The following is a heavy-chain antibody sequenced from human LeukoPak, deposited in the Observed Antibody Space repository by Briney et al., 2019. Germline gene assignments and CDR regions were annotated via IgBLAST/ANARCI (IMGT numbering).Heavy chain of an antibody. CDR2: MHYSGST. Sequence: SETLSLTSTVSGGSISGYYWSWIRQPPGKGLDWIGGMHYSGSTYNNPSLRGRVTVSVDTSKNQFSLRLSCVTAADTAVYFCVRHPGIAAAFDYWGQGTLVTVSS. J-gene: IGHJ4*02. CDR3: VRHPGIAAAFDY. CDR1: GGSISGYY. D-gene: IGHD6-13*01. V-gene: IGHV4-59*08.